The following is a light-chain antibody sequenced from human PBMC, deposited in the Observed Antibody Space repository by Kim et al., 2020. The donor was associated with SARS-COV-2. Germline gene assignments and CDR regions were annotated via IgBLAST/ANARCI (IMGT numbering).Light chain of an antibody. J-gene: IGLJ1*01. CDR2: QDS. CDR1: NLGDKY. V-gene: IGLV3-1*01. Sequence: SYELTQPPSVSVSPGQTASITCSGDNLGDKYACWYQQKPGQSPVLVIYQDSKLPSGIPERFSGSNSEITATLIISGTPAMGEADYYCQAWDSSTLCVFGT. CDR3: QAWDSSTLCV.